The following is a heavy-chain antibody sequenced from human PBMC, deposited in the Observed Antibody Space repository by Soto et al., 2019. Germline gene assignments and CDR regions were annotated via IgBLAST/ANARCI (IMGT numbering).Heavy chain of an antibody. J-gene: IGHJ5*02. V-gene: IGHV2-5*02. Sequence: QITLKESGPTLVKPTQTLTLTCTFSGFSLSTSGVGVGWIRQPPGKALEWLALIYWDDDKRYSPSLKSRLTITNATSKNQVVLTMTNMDPVATATYYCAHRRAGYSGYDLLGGCFAPWGQGTLVTVSS. CDR1: GFSLSTSGVG. CDR2: IYWDDDK. D-gene: IGHD5-12*01. CDR3: AHRRAGYSGYDLLGGCFAP.